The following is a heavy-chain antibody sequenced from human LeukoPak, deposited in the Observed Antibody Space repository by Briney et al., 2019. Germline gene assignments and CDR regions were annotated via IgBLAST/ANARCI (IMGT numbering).Heavy chain of an antibody. CDR2: IWYDGSDK. J-gene: IGHJ6*03. CDR3: AKDYSSGWDGYYYMDV. D-gene: IGHD6-19*01. Sequence: GGSLRLSCASSGFTFSRNGMHWVRQAPGVGLGWGAFIWYDGSDKYYGDSVKGRFSISRDNSKSTLYLQMNSLRAEDTAVYYCAKDYSSGWDGYYYMDVWGKGTTVTVSS. CDR1: GFTFSRNG. V-gene: IGHV3-30*02.